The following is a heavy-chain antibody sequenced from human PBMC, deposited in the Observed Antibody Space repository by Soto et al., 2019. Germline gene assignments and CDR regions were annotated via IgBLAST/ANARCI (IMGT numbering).Heavy chain of an antibody. CDR3: ARGVRVEHPPYSYYMDF. CDR2: TYYRSKWYN. Sequence: SQTLSLTCAISEDSVSSNSAAWNWIRQSPSRDLEWLGRTYYRSKWYNDYAVSVKSRITLNPDTSKNQFSLQLNSVTPEDTAVYYCARGVRVEHPPYSYYMDFRGKGITGTVSS. D-gene: IGHD6-13*01. J-gene: IGHJ6*03. V-gene: IGHV6-1*01. CDR1: EDSVSSNSAA.